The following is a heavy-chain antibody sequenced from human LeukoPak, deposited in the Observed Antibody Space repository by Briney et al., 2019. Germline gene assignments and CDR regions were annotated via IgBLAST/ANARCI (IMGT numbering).Heavy chain of an antibody. CDR1: GYTFASYA. D-gene: IGHD3-22*01. V-gene: IGHV7-4-1*02. J-gene: IGHJ4*02. CDR2: INTNTGNP. Sequence: ASVKVSCTASGYTFASYALSWVRQAPGQGLEWMGWINTNTGNPIYARGFTGRFVFSLETSVSTAHLQISSLKAEDTAMYYCARGREDDSSGPSHYFDYWGQGTLVTVSS. CDR3: ARGREDDSSGPSHYFDY.